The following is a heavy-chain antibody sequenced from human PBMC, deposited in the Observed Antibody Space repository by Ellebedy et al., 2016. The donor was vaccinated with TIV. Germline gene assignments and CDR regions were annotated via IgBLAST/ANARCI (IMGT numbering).Heavy chain of an antibody. CDR1: GFTFSCCA. Sequence: GESLKISCAASGFTFSCCAMSWVRQTPGKGLEWVSVISNSGDTTYADYVKGRFTISRDNAENSLSLQMNSLRAEDTAVYYCARDWRDMGSSRPFDLWGQGTLVTVSS. V-gene: IGHV3-23*01. D-gene: IGHD6-6*01. J-gene: IGHJ4*02. CDR2: ISNSGDTT. CDR3: ARDWRDMGSSRPFDL.